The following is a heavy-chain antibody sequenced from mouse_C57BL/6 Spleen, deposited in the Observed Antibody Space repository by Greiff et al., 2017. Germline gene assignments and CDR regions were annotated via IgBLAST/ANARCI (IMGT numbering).Heavy chain of an antibody. V-gene: IGHV1-55*01. CDR1: GYTFTSYW. CDR2: IYPGSGST. D-gene: IGHD2-5*01. Sequence: VQLQQPGAELVKPGASVKMSCTASGYTFTSYWITWVKQRPGQGLEWIGDIYPGSGSTNYNEKFKSKATLTVDTSSSTAYMQLSSLTSEDSAVYYCARRSNYVYWYFDVWGTGTTVTVSS. J-gene: IGHJ1*03. CDR3: ARRSNYVYWYFDV.